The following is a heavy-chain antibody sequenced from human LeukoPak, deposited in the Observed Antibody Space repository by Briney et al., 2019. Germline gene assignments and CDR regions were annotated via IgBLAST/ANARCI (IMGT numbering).Heavy chain of an antibody. CDR3: ARRSPYYYYYGMDV. J-gene: IGHJ6*02. CDR2: IYYSGST. CDR1: GGSISIYY. V-gene: IGHV4-59*08. Sequence: SETLSLTCTVSGGSISIYYWSWIRQPPGKGLESIGYIYYSGSTNYNPSLKSRVTISVDTSKNQFSLKQSSVTAADTAVYYCARRSPYYYYYGMDVWGQGTTVTVSS.